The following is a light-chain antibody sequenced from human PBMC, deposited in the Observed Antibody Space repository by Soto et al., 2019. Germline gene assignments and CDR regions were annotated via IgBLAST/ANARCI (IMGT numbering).Light chain of an antibody. CDR2: GAS. CDR1: QSVSSN. V-gene: IGKV3-15*01. CDR3: QQYDNWPPIT. Sequence: EVVMTQPPATLSVSPGERATLSCRASQSVSSNLAWYQQKHGQAPRLLIYGASTRATGIPARFSGSGSGTEFTLTISSLQSEDFAVYYCQQYDNWPPITFGQGTRLEI. J-gene: IGKJ5*01.